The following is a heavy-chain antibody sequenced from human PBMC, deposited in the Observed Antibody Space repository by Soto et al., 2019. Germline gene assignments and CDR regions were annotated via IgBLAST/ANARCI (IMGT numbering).Heavy chain of an antibody. CDR3: ARDFWSGYYYFDY. CDR2: INHSGST. J-gene: IGHJ4*02. D-gene: IGHD3-3*01. V-gene: IGHV4-34*01. CDR1: GGSFSGYY. Sequence: SETLSLTCAVYGGSFSGYYWSWIRQPPGKGLEWIGEINHSGSTNYNPSLKSRVNISVETSKNQFSLKLSSVTAADTAVYYCARDFWSGYYYFDYWGQGTLVTVSS.